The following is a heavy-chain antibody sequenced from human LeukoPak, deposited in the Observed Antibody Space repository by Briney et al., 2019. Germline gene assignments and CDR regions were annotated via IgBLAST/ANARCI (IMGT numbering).Heavy chain of an antibody. CDR1: GLTVSSNY. Sequence: PGGSLRLSCAASGLTVSSNYMTWARQAPGEGLEWATLIYSGGSTYYGDSLKGRFTISRDNSENTLYLQMNSLRAEDTAVYYCARDRRYCSGSSCYSGVDYWGQGTLVTVSS. CDR3: ARDRRYCSGSSCYSGVDY. D-gene: IGHD2-15*01. V-gene: IGHV3-53*01. J-gene: IGHJ4*02. CDR2: IYSGGST.